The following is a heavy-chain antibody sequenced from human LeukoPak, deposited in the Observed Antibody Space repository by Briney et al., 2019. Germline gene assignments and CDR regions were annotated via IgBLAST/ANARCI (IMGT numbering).Heavy chain of an antibody. D-gene: IGHD1-26*01. Sequence: GGSLRLSCAASGFTFSNAWMSWVRQAPGKGLEWVGRIKSKTDGGTTDYAAPVKGRFTISRDDSKNTLYLQMNSLKTEDTAVYYCTRPGWELTRSSDAFDIWGQGTMVTVSS. J-gene: IGHJ3*02. CDR2: IKSKTDGGTT. CDR1: GFTFSNAW. V-gene: IGHV3-15*01. CDR3: TRPGWELTRSSDAFDI.